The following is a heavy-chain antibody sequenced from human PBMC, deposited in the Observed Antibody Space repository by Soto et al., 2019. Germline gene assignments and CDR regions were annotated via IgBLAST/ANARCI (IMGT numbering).Heavy chain of an antibody. CDR3: ARQTGTTYYYYGMDV. J-gene: IGHJ6*02. Sequence: SETLSLTCAVCGGSFSGYYWSWIRQPPGKGLEWIGEINHSGSTNYNPSLKSRVTISVDTSKNQFSLKLSSVTAADTAVYYCARQTGTTYYYYGMDVWGQGTTVTVSS. CDR1: GGSFSGYY. V-gene: IGHV4-34*01. CDR2: INHSGST. D-gene: IGHD1-7*01.